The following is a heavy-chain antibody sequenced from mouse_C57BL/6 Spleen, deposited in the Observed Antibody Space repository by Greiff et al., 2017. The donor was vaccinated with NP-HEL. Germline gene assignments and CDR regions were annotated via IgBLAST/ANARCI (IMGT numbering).Heavy chain of an antibody. CDR1: GYTFTSYW. D-gene: IGHD2-2*01. J-gene: IGHJ2*01. CDR3: ARLVTRRYYFDY. V-gene: IGHV1-59*01. CDR2: IDPSDSYT. Sequence: VQLQQSGAELVRPGTSVKLSCKASGYTFTSYWMHWVKQRPGQGLEWIGVIDPSDSYTNYNQKFKGKATLTVDTSSSTAYMQLSSLTSEDSAVYYCARLVTRRYYFDYWGQGTTLTVSS.